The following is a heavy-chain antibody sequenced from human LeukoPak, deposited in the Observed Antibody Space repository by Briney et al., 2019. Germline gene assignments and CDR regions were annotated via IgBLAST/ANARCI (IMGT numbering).Heavy chain of an antibody. V-gene: IGHV3-30-3*01. D-gene: IGHD3-22*01. Sequence: PGVSLRLSCAASGFTFGSYAMHWVRQAPGKGLEWVAVISYDGSNKYYADSVKGRFTISRDNSKNTLYLQMNSLRAEDTAVYYCATHNTHPKYYYDSSGYEDGMDVWGQGTTVTVSS. CDR2: ISYDGSNK. J-gene: IGHJ6*02. CDR3: ATHNTHPKYYYDSSGYEDGMDV. CDR1: GFTFGSYA.